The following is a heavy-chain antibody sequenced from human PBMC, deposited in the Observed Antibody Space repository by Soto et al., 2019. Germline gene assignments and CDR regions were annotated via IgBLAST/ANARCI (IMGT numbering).Heavy chain of an antibody. CDR2: IDPSDSYT. CDR3: ARDMRFWSGYGTNVYYYYGMDV. V-gene: IGHV5-10-1*01. Sequence: PGESLRISWQCSGYRFTSYCIIWVRPLPGKGLEWMGRIDPSDSYTNYSPSFHGHVTISADKSISTAYLQWSSLKASDTAVYYCARDMRFWSGYGTNVYYYYGMDVWGQGTNFTVSS. J-gene: IGHJ6*02. CDR1: GYRFTSYC. D-gene: IGHD3-3*01.